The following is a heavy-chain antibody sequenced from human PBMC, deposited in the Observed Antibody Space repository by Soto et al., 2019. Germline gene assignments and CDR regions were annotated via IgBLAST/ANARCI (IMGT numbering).Heavy chain of an antibody. CDR2: VSWNSGNI. Sequence: EVQLVESGGGLVQPGRSLRLSCAASGFSFNDYAMHWVRQAPGKGLEWVSDVSWNSGNIGYADSVKGRFTISRDNAKNSLDEQMNSLSAEGTALYYCAKDKSWRTAGFDAWGQGTLVTVSS. CDR1: GFSFNDYA. V-gene: IGHV3-9*01. CDR3: AKDKSWRTAGFDA. D-gene: IGHD3-3*01. J-gene: IGHJ4*02.